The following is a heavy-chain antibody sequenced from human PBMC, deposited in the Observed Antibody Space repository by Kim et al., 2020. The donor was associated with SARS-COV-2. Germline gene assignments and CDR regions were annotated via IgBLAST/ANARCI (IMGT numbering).Heavy chain of an antibody. CDR1: GFNFTNAW. J-gene: IGHJ4*02. V-gene: IGHV3-15*01. Sequence: GGSLRLSCATSGFNFTNAWMSWVRQAPGKGLEWVGRIKSKSSGRTSDYAAPVRGSIIISKADTKQTLLIQVVSLKTDDVGFYFCTVDRCMSWSFGSWGQG. D-gene: IGHD6-13*01. CDR3: TVDRCMSWSFGS. CDR2: IKSKSSGRTS.